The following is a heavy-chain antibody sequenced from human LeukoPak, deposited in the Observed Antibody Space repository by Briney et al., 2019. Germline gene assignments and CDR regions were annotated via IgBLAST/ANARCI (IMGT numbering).Heavy chain of an antibody. V-gene: IGHV4-38-2*02. Sequence: PSETLSLTCSVSGSSITSVSYWAWIRQTLEKGLEWIGSLSHSGATYYNPSLRSRLSTSVDTSNNRFSLTLRSVTAADTAVYYCARVWSSNTHYDFWGPGTLVTVSS. CDR3: ARVWSSNTHYDF. CDR1: GSSITSVSY. D-gene: IGHD3-10*01. CDR2: LSHSGAT. J-gene: IGHJ4*02.